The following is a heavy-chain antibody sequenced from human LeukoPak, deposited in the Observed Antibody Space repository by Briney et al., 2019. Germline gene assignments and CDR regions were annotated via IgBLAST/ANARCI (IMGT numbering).Heavy chain of an antibody. CDR1: GFTFSSYA. CDR3: AKEGTPQVSTWYDL. J-gene: IGHJ5*02. V-gene: IGHV3-23*01. CDR2: ISGSGGST. Sequence: GSLKLSCAASGFTFSSYAMSWVRQAPGEGLEWVSGISGSGGSTYYADSVKGRFIISRDNPRNTLYLQMNILRTEDTAVYYCAKEGTPQVSTWYDLWGQGTQVIVSS. D-gene: IGHD3-10*01.